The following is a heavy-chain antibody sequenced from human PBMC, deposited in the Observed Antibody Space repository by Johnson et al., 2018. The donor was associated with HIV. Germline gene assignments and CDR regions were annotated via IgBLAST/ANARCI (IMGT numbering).Heavy chain of an antibody. CDR2: MNYDGSQK. V-gene: IGHV3-33*06. CDR3: AKCIWGRSLIDAFDI. Sequence: QVRLVESGGGVVQPGRSLRLSCAASGFIFSNYGVHWVSQAPGKGLEWVAGMNYDGSQKHYADPVKGRFTISRDNSKNTLHLQMNSLRVEDTAVYYCAKCIWGRSLIDAFDIWGQGTMVTVSS. D-gene: IGHD3-16*01. J-gene: IGHJ3*02. CDR1: GFIFSNYG.